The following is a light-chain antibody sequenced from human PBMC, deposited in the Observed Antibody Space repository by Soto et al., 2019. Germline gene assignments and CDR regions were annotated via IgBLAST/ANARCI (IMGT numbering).Light chain of an antibody. Sequence: EIVLTHSPVSLCVCPGXRAPLSCRASQSVTSTYLAWYQQKSGQAPRLLIYGASTRATGIPDRFSGSGSGTDFTLSISRLEPEDFAVYYCHQYGSSLITFGQGTRLEIK. CDR2: GAS. CDR1: QSVTSTY. V-gene: IGKV3-20*01. J-gene: IGKJ5*01. CDR3: HQYGSSLIT.